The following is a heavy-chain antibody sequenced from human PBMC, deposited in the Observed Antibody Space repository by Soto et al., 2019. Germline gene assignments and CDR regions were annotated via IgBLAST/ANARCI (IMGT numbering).Heavy chain of an antibody. CDR3: AATRKAAALNYFDY. V-gene: IGHV3-23*01. CDR1: GFTFSSYA. Sequence: GGSLRLSCADSGFTFSSYAMSWVRQAPGKGLEWVSAISGSGGSTYYADSVRGRFTISRDNSKNTLYLQMNSLRAEDTAVYYCAATRKAAALNYFDYWGQGTLVTVSS. J-gene: IGHJ4*02. D-gene: IGHD6-13*01. CDR2: ISGSGGST.